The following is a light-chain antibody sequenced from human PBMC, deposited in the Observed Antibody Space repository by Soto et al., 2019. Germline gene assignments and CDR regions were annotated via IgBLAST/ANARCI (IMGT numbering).Light chain of an antibody. CDR1: QSFSTY. CDR3: QQYNGYTWT. V-gene: IGKV1-5*03. J-gene: IGKJ1*01. CDR2: KAS. Sequence: DIQMTQSPSTLSAFVGDRVTITCRASQSFSTYLAWYQQKPGKAPKLLIYKASSLQSGVPSRFSGSGSGTEFTLTISSLQPDDFATYYCQQYNGYTWTLGLGTKVDI.